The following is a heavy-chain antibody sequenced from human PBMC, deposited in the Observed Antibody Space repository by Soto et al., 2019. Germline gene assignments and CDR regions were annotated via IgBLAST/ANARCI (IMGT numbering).Heavy chain of an antibody. D-gene: IGHD3-3*01. CDR1: GGSVSSGSYY. CDR3: ASSSNTYYDFWSGYQPFDY. CDR2: IYYSGST. Sequence: SETLSLTCTVSGGSVSSGSYYWSWIRQPPGKGLEWIGYIYYSGSTNYNPSLKSRVTISVDTSKNQFSLKLSSVTAADTAVYCCASSSNTYYDFWSGYQPFDYWGQGTLVTVSS. V-gene: IGHV4-61*01. J-gene: IGHJ4*02.